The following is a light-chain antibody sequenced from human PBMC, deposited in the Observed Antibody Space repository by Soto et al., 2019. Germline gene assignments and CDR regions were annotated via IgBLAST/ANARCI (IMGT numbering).Light chain of an antibody. Sequence: DIVMTQSPATLSVSPVERAPVSCRASQSVRSNLAWYQQKPGQAPRLLIYGASTRATGIPARFSGSGSGTEFTLTISSLQSEDFAVYYCQQYNNWPPINFGQGTRLEI. CDR3: QQYNNWPPIN. CDR1: QSVRSN. V-gene: IGKV3-15*01. J-gene: IGKJ5*01. CDR2: GAS.